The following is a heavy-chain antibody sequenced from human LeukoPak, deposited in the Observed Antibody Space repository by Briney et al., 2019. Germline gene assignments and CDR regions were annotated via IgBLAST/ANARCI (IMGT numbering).Heavy chain of an antibody. CDR1: GFTINNHW. Sequence: PGGSLRCYCAGSGFTINNHWMMWVPHGRGKGRVGVASIKQGGSEKYYADSVKGRCTVSRDDAKNSLYFQMNSLSADDAAVYYCARGPNYGARVDYLDSWGQGTKVTVSS. CDR2: IKQGGSEK. CDR3: ARGPNYGARVDYLDS. J-gene: IGHJ4*02. D-gene: IGHD4-17*01. V-gene: IGHV3-7*01.